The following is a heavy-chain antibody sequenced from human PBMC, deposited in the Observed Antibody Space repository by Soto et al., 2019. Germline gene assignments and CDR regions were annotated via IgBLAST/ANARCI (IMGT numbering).Heavy chain of an antibody. CDR3: ARKGVAFDY. CDR2: ISTTSSSI. Sequence: PGGSLRLSCAASGFTFSSYSMNWVRQAPGKGLDRISYISTTSSSIYYADSVKGRFTISRDNAKNSLFLQMNSLRDEDTAVYYCARKGVAFDYWGQGSLVTVSS. J-gene: IGHJ4*02. CDR1: GFTFSSYS. V-gene: IGHV3-48*02. D-gene: IGHD3-10*01.